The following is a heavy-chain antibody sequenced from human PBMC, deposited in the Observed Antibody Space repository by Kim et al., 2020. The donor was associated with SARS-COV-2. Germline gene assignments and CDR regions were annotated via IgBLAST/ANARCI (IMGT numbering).Heavy chain of an antibody. D-gene: IGHD4-17*01. CDR2: IVVGSGNT. CDR1: GFTFTSSA. Sequence: SVKVSCKASGFTFTSSAVQWVRQARGQRLEWIGWIVVGSGNTNYAQKFQERVTITRDMSTSTAYMELSSLRSEDTAVYYCAAGTEDYGEGDYWGQGTLVTVSS. J-gene: IGHJ4*02. CDR3: AAGTEDYGEGDY. V-gene: IGHV1-58*01.